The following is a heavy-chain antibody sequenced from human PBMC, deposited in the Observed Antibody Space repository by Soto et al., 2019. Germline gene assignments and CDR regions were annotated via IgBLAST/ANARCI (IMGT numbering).Heavy chain of an antibody. CDR3: ARDPSAAGGDYLDY. CDR2: IYYSGST. CDR1: GGSISSGGYY. Sequence: QVQLQESGPGLVKPSQTLSLTCTVSGGSISSGGYYWSWIRQDPGKGLEWIGYIYYSGSTYYNPSLKSRVTISVDTSKNQFSLKLSSVSAADTAVYYCARDPSAAGGDYLDYWGQGTLVTVSS. D-gene: IGHD2-21*01. V-gene: IGHV4-31*03. J-gene: IGHJ4*02.